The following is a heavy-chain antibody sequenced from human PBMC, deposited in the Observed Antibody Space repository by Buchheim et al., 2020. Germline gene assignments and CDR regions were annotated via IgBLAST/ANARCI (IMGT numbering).Heavy chain of an antibody. CDR1: GFDFNNYA. V-gene: IGHV3-33*01. Sequence: QVQLVESGGSVVQPGGSLRLSCAASGFDFNNYAMHWVRQVPGKGLEWVAVMYYDGKNEFYEDSVRGRFTISRDNSERMLYLQMNNLRAEDTAIYYCATDPYASAWYYFDNWGQGT. CDR2: MYYDGKNE. J-gene: IGHJ4*02. CDR3: ATDPYASAWYYFDN. D-gene: IGHD6-19*01.